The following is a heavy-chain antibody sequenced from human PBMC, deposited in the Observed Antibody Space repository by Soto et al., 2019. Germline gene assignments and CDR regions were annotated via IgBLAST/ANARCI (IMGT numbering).Heavy chain of an antibody. Sequence: SVTVSCKASGGTFGSNAISWVRQAPGQGLEWMGNIIPIFGTINNAQKFQGRVTITADESTNTAYMELSSLRSEDTAVYYCAREEYTFGPGEVRGAFDIWGKGTMVTVSS. J-gene: IGHJ3*02. CDR1: GGTFGSNA. CDR3: AREEYTFGPGEVRGAFDI. D-gene: IGHD3-10*01. V-gene: IGHV1-69*13. CDR2: IIPIFGTI.